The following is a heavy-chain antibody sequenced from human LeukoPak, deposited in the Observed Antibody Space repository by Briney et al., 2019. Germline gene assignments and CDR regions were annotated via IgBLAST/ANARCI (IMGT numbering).Heavy chain of an antibody. CDR3: AKNYGYSGYDYLDY. CDR2: ISGSGGST. J-gene: IGHJ4*02. Sequence: HPGGSLRLSCAASGFTFSSYAMSWVRQAPGKGLNGSSAISGSGGSTYYADSVKGRFTISRDNSKNTLYLQMNSLRAEDTAVYYCAKNYGYSGYDYLDYWGQGTLVTVSS. CDR1: GFTFSSYA. V-gene: IGHV3-23*01. D-gene: IGHD5-12*01.